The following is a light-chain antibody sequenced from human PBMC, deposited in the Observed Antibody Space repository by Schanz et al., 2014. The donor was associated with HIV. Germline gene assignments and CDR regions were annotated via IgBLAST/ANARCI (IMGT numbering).Light chain of an antibody. CDR1: QSISSY. CDR3: QQLDTYPLT. V-gene: IGKV1-9*01. J-gene: IGKJ1*01. CDR2: AAS. Sequence: DIQMTQSPSTLSASVGDRVTITCRASQSISSYVNWYQQRPGKAPKVLIYAASTLQRGVPSRFSGSGSGTEFTLTISSLQPEDFATYYCQQLDTYPLTFGLGTKVAIK.